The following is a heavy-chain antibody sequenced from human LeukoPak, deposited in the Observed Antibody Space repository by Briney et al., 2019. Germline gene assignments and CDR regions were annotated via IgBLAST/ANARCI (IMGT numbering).Heavy chain of an antibody. D-gene: IGHD2-8*01. V-gene: IGHV4-59*02. J-gene: IGHJ3*02. CDR3: ARAIPVLKWVNDAFDI. CDR2: IYYSGST. Sequence: PGGSLRLSCAASGFTVSSNYMSWVRQAPGKGLEWIGYIYYSGSTNYNPSLKSRVTISVDTSKNQFSLKLSSVTAADTAVYYCARAIPVLKWVNDAFDIWGQGTMVTVSS. CDR1: GFTVSSNY.